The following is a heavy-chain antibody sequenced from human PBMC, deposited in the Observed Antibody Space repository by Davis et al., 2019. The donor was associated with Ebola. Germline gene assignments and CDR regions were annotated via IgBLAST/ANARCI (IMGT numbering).Heavy chain of an antibody. J-gene: IGHJ6*02. V-gene: IGHV4-61*01. CDR1: GGSISSSSYY. CDR2: IYYSGST. Sequence: SETLSLTCTVSGGSISSSSYYWSWIRQPPGKGLEWIGYIYYSGSTNYNPSLKSRVTISVDTSKNQFSLKLSSVTAADTAVYYCARGPSIRGMDVWGQGTTVTVSS. D-gene: IGHD2-21*01. CDR3: ARGPSIRGMDV.